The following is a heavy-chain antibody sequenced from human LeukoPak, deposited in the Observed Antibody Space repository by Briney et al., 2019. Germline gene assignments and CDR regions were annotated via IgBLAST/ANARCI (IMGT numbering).Heavy chain of an antibody. CDR3: ASRIAAAGTGGDY. CDR1: GFTFSSYS. V-gene: IGHV3-21*01. Sequence: GGSLRLSCAASGFTFSSYSMNWVRQAPGKGLEWVSSISSSSSYIYYADSVKGRFTISRDNTKNSLYLQMNSLRAEDTAVYYCASRIAAAGTGGDYWGQGTLVTVSS. J-gene: IGHJ4*02. D-gene: IGHD6-13*01. CDR2: ISSSSSYI.